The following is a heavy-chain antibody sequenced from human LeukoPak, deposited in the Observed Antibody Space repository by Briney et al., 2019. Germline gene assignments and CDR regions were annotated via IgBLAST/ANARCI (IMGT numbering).Heavy chain of an antibody. CDR3: ARQKWEQQGRDYYFNGLDV. CDR1: IGSISSSKW. V-gene: IGHV4-4*02. CDR2: IYIYGTT. Sequence: SETLSLTCSVSIGSISSSKWWSWVRQSPVKGLEWIGEIYIYGTTNYNPSFTSRVTMSVDRSRNQFSLKLTSVTAADTAVYYCARQKWEQQGRDYYFNGLDVWGPGTTVIVSS. J-gene: IGHJ6*02. D-gene: IGHD1/OR15-1a*01.